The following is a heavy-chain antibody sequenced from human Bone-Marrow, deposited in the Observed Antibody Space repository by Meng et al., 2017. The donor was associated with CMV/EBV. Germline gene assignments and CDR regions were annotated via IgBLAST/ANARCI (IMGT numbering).Heavy chain of an antibody. D-gene: IGHD3-3*01. Sequence: GSLRLSCTVSGGSVSSGSYYWSWIRQPPGKGLEWIGYIYYSGSTNYNPSLKSRVTISVDTSKNQFSLKLSSVTAADTAVYYCARVSRGLRFLEWYNAFDIWGQATMVTVSS. CDR3: ARVSRGLRFLEWYNAFDI. CDR1: GGSVSSGSYY. CDR2: IYYSGST. V-gene: IGHV4-61*01. J-gene: IGHJ3*02.